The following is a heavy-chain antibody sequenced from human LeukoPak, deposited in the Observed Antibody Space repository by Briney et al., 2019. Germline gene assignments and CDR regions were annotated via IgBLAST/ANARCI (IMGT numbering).Heavy chain of an antibody. Sequence: SVKVSXKASGGTFSSYAISWVRQAPGQGLEWMGGIIPIFGTANYAQKFQGRVTITADESTSTAYMELSSLRSEDTAVYYCARDDPHYDSSGWALSYWGQGTLVTVSS. CDR1: GGTFSSYA. CDR2: IIPIFGTA. V-gene: IGHV1-69*13. J-gene: IGHJ4*02. D-gene: IGHD3-22*01. CDR3: ARDDPHYDSSGWALSY.